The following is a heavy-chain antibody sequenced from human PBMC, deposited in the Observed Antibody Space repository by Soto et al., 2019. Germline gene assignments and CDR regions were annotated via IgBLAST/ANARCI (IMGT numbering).Heavy chain of an antibody. CDR3: ARESGGATATLDYYYFYMDV. D-gene: IGHD5-12*01. Sequence: QVQLVQSGAEVRKPGASVTVSCRSSGDSFNDYYIHWVRHAPGQGFEWMGWINPNGGVTKYAQKFQGWVSMTRDTSIRTVYMQLSRLRSDDTPIYYCARESGGATATLDYYYFYMDVWGTGTTVTVSS. CDR1: GDSFNDYY. V-gene: IGHV1-2*04. CDR2: INPNGGVT. J-gene: IGHJ6*03.